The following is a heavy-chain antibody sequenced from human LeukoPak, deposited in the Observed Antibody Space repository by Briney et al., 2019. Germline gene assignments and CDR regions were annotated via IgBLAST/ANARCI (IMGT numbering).Heavy chain of an antibody. D-gene: IGHD2-21*02. Sequence: GGSLRLSCAASGFTVSSNYMSWVRQAPGKGLEWVSVIYSGGSTYYADSVKGRFTISRDNSKNTLYLQMNSLRAEDTAVYYCARDAQNCGGDCPGYWGQGTLVTVSS. V-gene: IGHV3-53*01. CDR1: GFTVSSNY. J-gene: IGHJ4*02. CDR2: IYSGGST. CDR3: ARDAQNCGGDCPGY.